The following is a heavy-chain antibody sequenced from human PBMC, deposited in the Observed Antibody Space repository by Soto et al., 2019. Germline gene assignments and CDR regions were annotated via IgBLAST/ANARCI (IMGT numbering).Heavy chain of an antibody. CDR2: IWYDGSNK. V-gene: IGHV3-33*01. J-gene: IGHJ4*02. Sequence: GGSLRLSCAASGFTFSSYGMHWVRQAPGKGLEWVAVIWYDGSNKYYADSVKGRFTISRDNSQNTLYLQMNSLRAEDTAVYYCARDPTSSSSWFGVDYWGQGTLVTVSS. CDR3: ARDPTSSSSWFGVDY. D-gene: IGHD6-13*01. CDR1: GFTFSSYG.